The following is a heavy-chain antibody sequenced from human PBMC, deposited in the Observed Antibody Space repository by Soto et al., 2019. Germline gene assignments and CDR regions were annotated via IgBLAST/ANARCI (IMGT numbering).Heavy chain of an antibody. CDR3: ARAVGPFDY. CDR1: GFTFSIYG. Sequence: QVQLLESGGGVVQPGRSLRLSCAASGFTFSIYGMHWVRQAPGKGLEWVAVIWNDGSNKYYGDSVKGRFTISRDNSKNTLYLHMNSLRADDTAVYYCARAVGPFDYWGQGTLGTVS. V-gene: IGHV3-33*01. J-gene: IGHJ4*02. CDR2: IWNDGSNK. D-gene: IGHD3-16*01.